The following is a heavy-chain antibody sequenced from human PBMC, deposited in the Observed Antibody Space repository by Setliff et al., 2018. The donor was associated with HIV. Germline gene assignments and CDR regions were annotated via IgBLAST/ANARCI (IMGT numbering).Heavy chain of an antibody. CDR3: ARVQMAYAAFDV. V-gene: IGHV4-59*02. CDR2: VHSSGST. J-gene: IGHJ3*01. Sequence: SETLSLTCTVSGSSVTNNYWSWIRQAPGKGLEWLGYVHSSGSTNYNPSLKSRVTMSVDTSKNQLSLKVASVTAADTAVYYCARVQMAYAAFDVWGQGTMVTVSS. CDR1: GSSVTNNY. D-gene: IGHD4-17*01.